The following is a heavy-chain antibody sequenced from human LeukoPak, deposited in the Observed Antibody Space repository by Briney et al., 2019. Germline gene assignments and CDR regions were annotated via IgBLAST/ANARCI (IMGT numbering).Heavy chain of an antibody. D-gene: IGHD3-22*01. CDR1: GGTFSSYA. CDR3: ARGTYYYDSSGRANWFDP. CDR2: IIPILGIA. J-gene: IGHJ5*02. Sequence: SVKVSCKASGGTFSSYAISWVRQAPGQELEWMGRIIPILGIANYAQKFQGRVTITADKSTSTAYMELSSLRSEDTAVYYCARGTYYYDSSGRANWFDPWGQGTLVTVSS. V-gene: IGHV1-69*04.